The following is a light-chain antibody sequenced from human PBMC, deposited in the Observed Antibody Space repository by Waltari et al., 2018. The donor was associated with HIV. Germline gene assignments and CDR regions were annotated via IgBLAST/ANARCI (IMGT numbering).Light chain of an antibody. CDR2: AAS. J-gene: IGKJ2*01. CDR1: QTINTY. Sequence: DIQMTQSPSSLSASVGDRVTITCRASQTINTYLNWYQQKPGKAPRLLIYAASSLQSGVPSRFSGSGSGTGFTLTISSLHPEDFATYYCQQSYSAPPYTFGQGTNVDI. CDR3: QQSYSAPPYT. V-gene: IGKV1-39*01.